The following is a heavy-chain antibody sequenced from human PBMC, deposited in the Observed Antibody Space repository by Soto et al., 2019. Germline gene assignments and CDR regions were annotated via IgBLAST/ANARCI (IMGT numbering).Heavy chain of an antibody. CDR1: GYSFTSYW. D-gene: IGHD2-15*01. J-gene: IGHJ6*03. Sequence: GESLKISCKGSGYSFTSYWIGWVRQMPGKGLEWMGIIYPGDSDTRYSPSFQGQVTISADKSISTAYLQWSSLKASDTAMYYCARVYCSGGSCYSLPRYYYYMDVGGKGTTVTVSS. CDR3: ARVYCSGGSCYSLPRYYYYMDV. CDR2: IYPGDSDT. V-gene: IGHV5-51*01.